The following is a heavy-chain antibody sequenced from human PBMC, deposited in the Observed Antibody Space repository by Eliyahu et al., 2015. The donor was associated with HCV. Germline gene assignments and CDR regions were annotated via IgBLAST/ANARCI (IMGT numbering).Heavy chain of an antibody. V-gene: IGHV3-15*01. CDR2: IKSXPADGTP. D-gene: IGHD3-10*01. CDR1: GFTFSKTW. J-gene: IGHJ4*02. Sequence: EVDLVESGGGLVKPGGSLRLSCAASGFTFSKTWMSWFRQAPGKGXEWVGRIKSXPADGTPDYAAPVKGRFIISRDDSQNTLYLQMNSLKTDDTAMYYCTTGFGKAEEYWGQGALVTVAS. CDR3: TTGFGKAEEY.